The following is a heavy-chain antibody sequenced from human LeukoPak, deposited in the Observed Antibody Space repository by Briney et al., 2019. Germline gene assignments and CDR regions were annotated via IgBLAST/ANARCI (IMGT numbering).Heavy chain of an antibody. J-gene: IGHJ4*02. CDR3: ATELLGYCSGGSCPGHRNFDY. D-gene: IGHD2-15*01. CDR2: IIPLFGTS. CDR1: GGSFSTYA. V-gene: IGHV1-69*13. Sequence: GASVKVSCKASGGSFSTYAMNWVRQAPGQGLEWMGGIIPLFGTSTHAQKFQGRVTITADESTSTAYLELSSLRSEDTAVYYCATELLGYCSGGSCPGHRNFDYWGQGTLVTVSS.